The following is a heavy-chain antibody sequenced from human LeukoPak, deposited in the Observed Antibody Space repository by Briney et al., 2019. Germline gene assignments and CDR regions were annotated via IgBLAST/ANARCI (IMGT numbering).Heavy chain of an antibody. V-gene: IGHV4-61*02. CDR2: IYTSGST. Sequence: SETLSLTCTVSGGSISSSSYYWSWIRQPAGKGLEWIGRIYTSGSTNYNPSLKSRVTMSVDTSKNQFSLKLSSVTAADTAVYYCARAAGDYYGSGSYFGYWGQGTLVTVSS. CDR3: ARAAGDYYGSGSYFGY. CDR1: GGSISSSSYY. D-gene: IGHD3-10*01. J-gene: IGHJ4*02.